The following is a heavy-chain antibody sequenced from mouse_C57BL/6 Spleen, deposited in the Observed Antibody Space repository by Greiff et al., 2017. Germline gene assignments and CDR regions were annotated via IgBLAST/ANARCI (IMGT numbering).Heavy chain of an antibody. Sequence: EVKLVASGGGLVKPGGSLKLSCAASGFTFSDYGMHWVRQAPEKGLEWVAYISSGSSTIYYADTVKGRFTISRDNAKNTLFLQMTSLRSEDTAMYYCARRIYLLSARDYWGQGTSVTFSS. CDR2: ISSGSSTI. D-gene: IGHD2-1*01. CDR3: ARRIYLLSARDY. CDR1: GFTFSDYG. J-gene: IGHJ4*01. V-gene: IGHV5-17*01.